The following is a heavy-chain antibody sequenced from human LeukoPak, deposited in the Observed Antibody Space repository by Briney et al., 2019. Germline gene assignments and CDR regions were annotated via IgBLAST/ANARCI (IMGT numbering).Heavy chain of an antibody. CDR3: TRAGSYGYYWYFDL. CDR1: GDSVSSNSAT. J-gene: IGHJ2*01. D-gene: IGHD5-18*01. Sequence: SQTLSLTFAISGDSVSSNSATWNWIRQSPSRGLEWLGRTYYRSRWYNDYAVSVKSRITINPDTSKSQFSLQLNSVTPEDTAVYYCTRAGSYGYYWYFDLWGRGTLVTVSS. V-gene: IGHV6-1*01. CDR2: TYYRSRWYN.